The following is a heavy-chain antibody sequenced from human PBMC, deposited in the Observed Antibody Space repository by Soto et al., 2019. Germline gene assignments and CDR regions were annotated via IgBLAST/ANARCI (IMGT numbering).Heavy chain of an antibody. CDR2: IYSSGST. V-gene: IGHV4-39*07. D-gene: IGHD2-2*01. J-gene: IGHJ4*02. Sequence: SETLSLTCTVSGGSIGSSNYFWGWIRQSPWTGLEWLGTIYSSGSTNYNPSLKSRVTISVDTSKNQFSLKLSSVTAADTAVYYCAAQYQLLDYWGQGXLVTVYS. CDR3: AAQYQLLDY. CDR1: GGSIGSSNYF.